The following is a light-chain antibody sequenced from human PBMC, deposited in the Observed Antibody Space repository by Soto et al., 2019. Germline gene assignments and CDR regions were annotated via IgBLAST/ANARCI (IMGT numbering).Light chain of an antibody. CDR1: NSHIGNKF. CDR2: DNN. V-gene: IGLV1-51*01. J-gene: IGLJ2*01. Sequence: QSVLTQPPSLSATPGQKVTISCSGSNSHIGNKFVSWYQQLPGTAPKLLIYDNNKRPSGIPDRFSGSQSGTSATLGITGLQTGDEADYYCVSWDKSLSAGVFGGGTKVTVL. CDR3: VSWDKSLSAGV.